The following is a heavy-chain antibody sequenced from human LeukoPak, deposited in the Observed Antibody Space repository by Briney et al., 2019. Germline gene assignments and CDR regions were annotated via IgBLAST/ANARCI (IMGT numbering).Heavy chain of an antibody. J-gene: IGHJ6*02. CDR3: ARGEGMGPYYDSSGYYLDV. Sequence: VASVKVSCKASGFTFTGYYIHWVRQAPGQGLEWMGWINPKNGGTNYAQKFQGRVTTTRDTSISTASMELSRLRSDDTAVYYCARGEGMGPYYDSSGYYLDVWGQGTTVTVSS. V-gene: IGHV1-2*02. CDR2: INPKNGGT. D-gene: IGHD3-22*01. CDR1: GFTFTGYY.